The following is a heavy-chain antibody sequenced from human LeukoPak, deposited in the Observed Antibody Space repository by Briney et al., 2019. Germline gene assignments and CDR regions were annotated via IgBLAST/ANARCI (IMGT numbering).Heavy chain of an antibody. CDR1: GFTFSNSA. Sequence: GGSLRLSCAASGFTFSNSAMSWVRQAPGKGLEWVSTLSGSGITTYYADSVKGRITISRDNSKNTLYLQMNSLRAEDTAVYYCAKGIYSSGWSYFDYWGHGTLVTVSS. D-gene: IGHD6-19*01. CDR3: AKGIYSSGWSYFDY. J-gene: IGHJ4*01. CDR2: LSGSGITT. V-gene: IGHV3-23*01.